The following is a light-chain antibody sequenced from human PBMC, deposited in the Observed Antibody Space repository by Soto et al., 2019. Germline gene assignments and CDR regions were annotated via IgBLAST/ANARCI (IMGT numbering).Light chain of an antibody. CDR3: CSYAVYVV. CDR1: SSDVGSYNL. CDR2: EGS. V-gene: IGLV2-23*01. Sequence: QSALTQPASVSGSPGQSITISCTGTSSDVGSYNLVSWYQQHPGKAPKLMIYEGSKRPSGVSNRFSGSKSGNTASLTISGLQAEDEADYYCCSYAVYVVFGGGTKLTVL. J-gene: IGLJ2*01.